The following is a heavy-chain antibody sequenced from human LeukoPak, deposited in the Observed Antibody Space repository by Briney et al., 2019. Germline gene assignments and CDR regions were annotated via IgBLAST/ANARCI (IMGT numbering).Heavy chain of an antibody. V-gene: IGHV4-39*01. CDR2: IYYSGST. J-gene: IGHJ4*02. D-gene: IGHD3-22*01. CDR3: ARQGGIRSGYYY. CDR1: GGSIRSSYYY. Sequence: SETLSLTCTVSGGSIRSSYYYWGWIRQPPGKGLEWIGSIYYSGSTYYNPSLKSRVTISVDTSKNQFSLKLSSVTAADTAVYYCARQGGIRSGYYYWGQGTLVTVSS.